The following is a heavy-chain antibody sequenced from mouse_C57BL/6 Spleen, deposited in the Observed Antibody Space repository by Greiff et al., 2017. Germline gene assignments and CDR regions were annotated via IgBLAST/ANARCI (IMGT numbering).Heavy chain of an antibody. CDR3: ARDQGGYYADDY. CDR2: ISYDGSN. CDR1: GYSITSGYY. D-gene: IGHD2-3*01. Sequence: ESGPGLVKPSQSLSLTCSVTGYSITSGYYWNWIRQFPGNKLEWMGYISYDGSNNYNPSLKNRISITRDTAKNQFFLKLNSVTTEDTATYYCARDQGGYYADDYWGQGTTLTVSS. J-gene: IGHJ2*01. V-gene: IGHV3-6*01.